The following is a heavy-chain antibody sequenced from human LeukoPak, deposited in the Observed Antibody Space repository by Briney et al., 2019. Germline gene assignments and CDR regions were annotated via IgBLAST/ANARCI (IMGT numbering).Heavy chain of an antibody. CDR3: AKWGDYDVLTGYYVSDY. D-gene: IGHD3-9*01. Sequence: GASLRLSCAASGFTFSNYAMSWVRQAPGKGLDWASAITGSGGNTYYADSVKGRFTISRDNSKNTVFLQMNSLRAEDTAVYYCAKWGDYDVLTGYYVSDYWGQGTLVTVSS. J-gene: IGHJ4*02. CDR1: GFTFSNYA. CDR2: ITGSGGNT. V-gene: IGHV3-23*01.